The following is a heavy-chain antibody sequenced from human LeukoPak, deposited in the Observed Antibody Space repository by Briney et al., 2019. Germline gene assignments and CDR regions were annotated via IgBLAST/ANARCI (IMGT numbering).Heavy chain of an antibody. J-gene: IGHJ5*02. V-gene: IGHV1-46*01. Sequence: GASVKVSCKXSGYTFTSYYMHWVRQAPGQGLEWMGIINPSGGSTSYAQKFQGRVTMTRDTSTSTVYMELSSLRSEDTAVYYCAREGGCSGGSCYSRSNWFDPWGQGTLVTVSS. CDR2: INPSGGST. D-gene: IGHD2-15*01. CDR1: GYTFTSYY. CDR3: AREGGCSGGSCYSRSNWFDP.